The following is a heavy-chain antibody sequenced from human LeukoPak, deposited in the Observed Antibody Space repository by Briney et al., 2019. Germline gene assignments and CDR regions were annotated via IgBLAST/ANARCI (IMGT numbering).Heavy chain of an antibody. CDR2: IRYDGSKK. Sequence: SGGSLRLSCAVSGFTFSSYGMHWVRQAPGKGLEWVAFIRYDGSKKYYADSVKGRFTISRDNSKNTLYLQMNSLRAEDTAVYYCAKVMVRGVRSIPDYWGQGTLVTVSS. CDR3: AKVMVRGVRSIPDY. V-gene: IGHV3-30*02. CDR1: GFTFSSYG. D-gene: IGHD3-10*01. J-gene: IGHJ4*02.